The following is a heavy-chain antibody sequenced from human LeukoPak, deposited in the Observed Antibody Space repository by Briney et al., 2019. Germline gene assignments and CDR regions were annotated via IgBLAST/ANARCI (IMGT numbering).Heavy chain of an antibody. CDR3: AKDEYQLLLLNYYYMDV. V-gene: IGHV3-30*02. J-gene: IGHJ6*03. Sequence: GGSLRLSCAASGFTFSSYGMHWVRQAPGKGLEWVAFIRYDGSNKYYADSVKGRFTISRDNSKNTLYLQMNSLRAEDTAVYYCAKDEYQLLLLNYYYMDVWGKGTTVTISS. D-gene: IGHD2-2*01. CDR1: GFTFSSYG. CDR2: IRYDGSNK.